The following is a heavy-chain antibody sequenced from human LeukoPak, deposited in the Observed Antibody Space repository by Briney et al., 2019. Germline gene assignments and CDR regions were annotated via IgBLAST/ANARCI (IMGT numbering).Heavy chain of an antibody. CDR1: GLVFSSYT. J-gene: IGHJ4*02. Sequence: GGSLRLSCAASGLVFSSYTMGWVRHAPGKGLEWVSSSTPATDSTNYADPVQGRFTISRDNAKKTAYLQMNSLTTKDTAVYYCAKGGGKLGSGSLDYWGQGTLVTVSS. V-gene: IGHV3-21*01. CDR2: STPATDST. D-gene: IGHD3-10*01. CDR3: AKGGGKLGSGSLDY.